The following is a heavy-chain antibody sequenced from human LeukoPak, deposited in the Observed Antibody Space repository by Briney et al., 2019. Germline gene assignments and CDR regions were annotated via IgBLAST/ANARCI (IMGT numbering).Heavy chain of an antibody. Sequence: GGSLRLSCTASGFTLSSFAMNWVRQVPGKGLEWVSVVTGDSGTIHYSDSVKGRFTISRGNSKNTLYLQMNNLRAEDTAVYYCAKGWSGYFRSPFYLWGQGTMVTVSS. V-gene: IGHV3-23*01. CDR1: GFTLSSFA. D-gene: IGHD3-3*01. CDR3: AKGWSGYFRSPFYL. J-gene: IGHJ3*01. CDR2: VTGDSGTI.